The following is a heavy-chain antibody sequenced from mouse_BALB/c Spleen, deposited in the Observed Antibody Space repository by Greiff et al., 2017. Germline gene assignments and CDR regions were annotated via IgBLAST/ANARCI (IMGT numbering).Heavy chain of an antibody. CDR1: GFNIKDTY. V-gene: IGHV14-3*02. D-gene: IGHD1-1*01. CDR2: IDPANGNT. Sequence: EVKLLESGAELVKPGASVKLSCTASGFNIKDTYMHWVKQRPEQGLEWIGRIDPANGNTKYDPKFQGKATITADTSSNTAYLQLSSLTSEDTAVYYCARGGSSSPYYYAMDYWGQGTSVTVSS. CDR3: ARGGSSSPYYYAMDY. J-gene: IGHJ4*01.